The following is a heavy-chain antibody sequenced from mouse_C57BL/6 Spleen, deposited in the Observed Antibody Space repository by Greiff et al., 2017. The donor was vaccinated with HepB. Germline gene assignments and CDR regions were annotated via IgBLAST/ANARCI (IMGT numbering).Heavy chain of an antibody. D-gene: IGHD2-1*01. Sequence: QVQLQQSGAELVRPGTSVKMSCKASGYTFTNYWIGWAKQRPGHGLEWIGDIYPGGGYTNYNEKFKGKATLTADKSSSTAYMQFSSLTSEDSAIYYCARWDGKRAMDYWGQGTSVTVSS. CDR3: ARWDGKRAMDY. CDR2: IYPGGGYT. CDR1: GYTFTNYW. V-gene: IGHV1-63*01. J-gene: IGHJ4*01.